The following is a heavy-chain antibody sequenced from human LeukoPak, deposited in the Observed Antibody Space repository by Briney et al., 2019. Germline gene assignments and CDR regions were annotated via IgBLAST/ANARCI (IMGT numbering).Heavy chain of an antibody. Sequence: GESLKISCKGSGYSFTSYWIGWVRQMPGKGLEWMGIIYPGDSDTRYSPSFQGQVTISADKSISTAYLQWSSLKASDTAMYYCARQNIAAAGTQNFDYWGQGTLVTVSS. V-gene: IGHV5-51*01. D-gene: IGHD6-13*01. CDR1: GYSFTSYW. CDR3: ARQNIAAAGTQNFDY. CDR2: IYPGDSDT. J-gene: IGHJ4*02.